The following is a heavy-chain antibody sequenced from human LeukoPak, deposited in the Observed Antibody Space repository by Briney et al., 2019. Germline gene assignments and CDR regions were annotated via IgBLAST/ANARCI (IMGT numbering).Heavy chain of an antibody. CDR2: INPNTGGT. CDR1: GYIFTAYY. CDR3: ARDLETNWNYDVAY. V-gene: IGHV1-2*02. Sequence: ASVKVSCKASGYIFTAYYMYWVRQAPGQGLEWMGWINPNTGGTNYAQKFQGRVTMTRDTSICTAYMELNGLRSDDAAVYYCARDLETNWNYDVAYWGQGTLVTVSS. J-gene: IGHJ4*02. D-gene: IGHD1-7*01.